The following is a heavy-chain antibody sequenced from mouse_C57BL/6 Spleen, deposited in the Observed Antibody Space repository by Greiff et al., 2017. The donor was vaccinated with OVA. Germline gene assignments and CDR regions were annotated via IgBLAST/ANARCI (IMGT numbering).Heavy chain of an antibody. J-gene: IGHJ4*01. CDR3: AKNKITHYAMDY. D-gene: IGHD2-4*01. V-gene: IGHV2-5*01. CDR2: IWRGGST. Sequence: QVQLKESEPGLVQPSQSLSITCTVSGFSLTSYGVHWVRQSPGKGLEWLGVIWRGGSTDYNAAFMSRLSITKDNSKSQVFFKMNSLQADDTAIYYCAKNKITHYAMDYWGQGTSVTVSS. CDR1: GFSLTSYG.